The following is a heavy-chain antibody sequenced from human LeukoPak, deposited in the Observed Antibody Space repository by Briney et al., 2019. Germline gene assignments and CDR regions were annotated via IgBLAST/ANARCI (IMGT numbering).Heavy chain of an antibody. J-gene: IGHJ4*02. CDR1: GFTFSAFT. CDR3: AKDRGY. Sequence: PGGSLILSCAAPGFTFSAFTRTWVRQTPGKGLEWVSGIRGSGDATFYADSVKGRFTISRDNSKDTLYLQMSSLRAEDTAICYCAKDRGYWGQGTLVTVTS. CDR2: IRGSGDAT. V-gene: IGHV3-23*01.